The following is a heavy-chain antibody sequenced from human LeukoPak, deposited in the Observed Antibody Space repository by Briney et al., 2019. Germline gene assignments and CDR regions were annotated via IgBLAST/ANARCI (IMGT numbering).Heavy chain of an antibody. Sequence: SGGSLRLSCAASGFTFSSYAMSWVRQAPGEGLEWVSAISGSGGSTYYADSVKGRFTISRDNPRDTLYLQMNSLRAEDTAVYYCAKGYYDYVWGSYYFDYWGQGTLVTVSS. J-gene: IGHJ4*02. CDR2: ISGSGGST. CDR1: GFTFSSYA. V-gene: IGHV3-23*01. CDR3: AKGYYDYVWGSYYFDY. D-gene: IGHD3-16*01.